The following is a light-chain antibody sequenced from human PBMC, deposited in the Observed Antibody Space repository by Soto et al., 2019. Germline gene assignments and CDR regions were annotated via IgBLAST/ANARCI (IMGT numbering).Light chain of an antibody. CDR3: QSYDSSLTLYV. J-gene: IGLJ1*01. CDR1: SSNIGAGYD. CDR2: GNS. V-gene: IGLV1-40*01. Sequence: QAVVTQPPSVSGAPGQRVTISCTGSSSNIGAGYDVHWYQQLPGTAPKLLIYGNSNRPSGVPDRFSGSKSGTSASLAITGLQAEDEADYYCQSYDSSLTLYVFGTGTQLTVL.